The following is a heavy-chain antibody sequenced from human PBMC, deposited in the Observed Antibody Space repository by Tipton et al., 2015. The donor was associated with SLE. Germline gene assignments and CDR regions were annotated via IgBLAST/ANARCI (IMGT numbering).Heavy chain of an antibody. CDR3: AALGAYYGSGSYYNAADY. J-gene: IGHJ4*02. D-gene: IGHD3-10*01. CDR2: FYPSESAS. V-gene: IGHV5-51*03. CDR1: GYTFSSYW. Sequence: VQLVQSGAEVKKSGESLKISCKASGYTFSSYWIAWVRQTPVKGLEWMGIFYPSESASRYSPSFQGQVTISADTSTSTAYLQWTSLKASDTAMFYCAALGAYYGSGSYYNAADYWGQGTLVTVSS.